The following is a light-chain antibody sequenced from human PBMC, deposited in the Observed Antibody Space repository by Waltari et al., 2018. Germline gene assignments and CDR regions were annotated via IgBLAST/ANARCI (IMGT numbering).Light chain of an antibody. CDR3: QQSYSTPWT. V-gene: IGKV1-39*01. CDR2: ATS. CDR1: QSISSY. Sequence: DIQMTQSPSSLSASVGDRVTITCRESQSISSYLNWYKQKPGKAPKLLIYATSSLHSAVPSMLSGSGSGTDFTLTISSLQPEVFATYYWQQSYSTPWTFGQGTKVEIK. J-gene: IGKJ1*01.